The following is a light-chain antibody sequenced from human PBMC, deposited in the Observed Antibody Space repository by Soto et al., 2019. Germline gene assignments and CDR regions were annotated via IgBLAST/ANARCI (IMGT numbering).Light chain of an antibody. Sequence: DLQVTQSPPTLSAAVGDRVTITFRSSQTISTWMAWYQQKPGKAPKLLVYDASTLQSGVASRFSGSGYGTEFTLIISGLQPDDSATYYCQQYTNTNNPWMFGQGTNVDIK. V-gene: IGKV1-5*01. CDR3: QQYTNTNNPWM. J-gene: IGKJ1*01. CDR1: QTISTW. CDR2: DAS.